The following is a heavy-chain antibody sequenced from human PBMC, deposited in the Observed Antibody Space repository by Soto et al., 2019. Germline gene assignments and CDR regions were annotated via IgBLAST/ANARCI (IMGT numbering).Heavy chain of an antibody. CDR1: GFTFSSYA. Sequence: GGSLRLSCVVSGFTFSSYAMNWVRQAPGKGLEWVSSISSSSSYIYYADSVKGRFTISRDNAKNSLYLQMNSLRAEDTAVYYCARDRSSPTWFDPWGQGTLVTVSS. D-gene: IGHD6-13*01. V-gene: IGHV3-21*01. CDR2: ISSSSSYI. J-gene: IGHJ5*02. CDR3: ARDRSSPTWFDP.